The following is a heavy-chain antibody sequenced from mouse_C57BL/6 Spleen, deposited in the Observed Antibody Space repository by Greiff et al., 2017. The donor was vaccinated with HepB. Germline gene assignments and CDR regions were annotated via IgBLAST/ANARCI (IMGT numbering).Heavy chain of an antibody. Sequence: VQLQQPGAELVKPGASVKLSCKASGYTFTSYWMQWVKQRPGQGLEWIGEIDPSDSYTNYNQKFKGKATLTVDTSSSTAYMQRSSLTSEDSAVYYCARGWDGAWFAYWGQGTLVTVSA. CDR1: GYTFTSYW. D-gene: IGHD4-1*01. V-gene: IGHV1-50*01. CDR2: IDPSDSYT. CDR3: ARGWDGAWFAY. J-gene: IGHJ3*01.